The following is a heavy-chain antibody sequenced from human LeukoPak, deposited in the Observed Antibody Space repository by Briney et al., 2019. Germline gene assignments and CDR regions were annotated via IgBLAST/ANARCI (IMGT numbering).Heavy chain of an antibody. V-gene: IGHV1-69*04. D-gene: IGHD1-26*01. CDR1: GGTFISYA. J-gene: IGHJ4*02. Sequence: SVKVSCKASGGTFISYAISWVRQAPGQGLEWMGRIIPILGIANYARKFQGRVTITADKSTSTAYMELSSLRSEDTAVYYCARYGAPYYFDYWGQGTLVTVSS. CDR3: ARYGAPYYFDY. CDR2: IIPILGIA.